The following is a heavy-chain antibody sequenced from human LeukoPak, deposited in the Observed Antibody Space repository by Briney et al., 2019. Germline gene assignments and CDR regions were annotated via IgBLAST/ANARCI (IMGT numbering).Heavy chain of an antibody. CDR2: IYYSGST. CDR1: GGSISSSSYY. V-gene: IGHV4-39*07. CDR3: ARVTDGALGLVDP. J-gene: IGHJ5*02. Sequence: PSETLSLTCTVSGGSISSSSYYWGWIRQPPGKGLEWIGSIYYSGSTYYNPSLKSRVTISVDTSKNQFSLKLSSVTAADTAVYYYARVTDGALGLVDPWGQGTLVTVSS. D-gene: IGHD3-10*01.